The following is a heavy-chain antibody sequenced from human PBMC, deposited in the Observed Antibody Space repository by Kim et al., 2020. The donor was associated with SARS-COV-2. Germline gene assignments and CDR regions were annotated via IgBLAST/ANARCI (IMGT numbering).Heavy chain of an antibody. CDR3: PXDRRITGTTPRNGFDP. CDR2: IIPIFGTA. V-gene: IGHV1-69*13. Sequence: SVKVSCKASGGTFSSYAISWVRQAPGQGLEWMGGIIPIFGTANYAQKFPGRVTITXDXSTSTAYMELXSLRSEDTAXXXXPXDRRITGTTPRNGFDPWGXXTLXXVSX. J-gene: IGHJ5*02. D-gene: IGHD1-20*01. CDR1: GGTFSSYA.